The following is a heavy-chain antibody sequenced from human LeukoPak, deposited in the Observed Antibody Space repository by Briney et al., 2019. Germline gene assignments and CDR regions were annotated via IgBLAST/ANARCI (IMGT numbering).Heavy chain of an antibody. D-gene: IGHD3-22*01. J-gene: IGHJ4*02. V-gene: IGHV3-23*01. CDR3: AKSNYDRSGYLGY. CDR1: GFTFSSYA. CDR2: VSTSGHST. Sequence: GGSLRLFCAASGFTFSSYAMSWVRQAPGKGLEWVSTVSTSGHSTYIADSVKGRFTMSRDNSKNTVYLQMNGLRAEDTAVYYCAKSNYDRSGYLGYWGQGTLVTVSS.